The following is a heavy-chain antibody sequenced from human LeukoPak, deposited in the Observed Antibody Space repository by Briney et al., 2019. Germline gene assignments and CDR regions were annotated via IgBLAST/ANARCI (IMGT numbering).Heavy chain of an antibody. V-gene: IGHV3-7*01. J-gene: IGHJ4*02. D-gene: IGHD3-10*01. CDR1: GFTFSSYW. Sequence: GGSLRLSCSASGFTFSSYWMAWVRHAPGKGLKWVANINHDGNEMYYVDSVKGRFTISRDNAKNSLYLQMNSLRAEDTAVYYCARSYRWYHEYWGQGTLVTVSS. CDR3: ARSYRWYHEY. CDR2: INHDGNEM.